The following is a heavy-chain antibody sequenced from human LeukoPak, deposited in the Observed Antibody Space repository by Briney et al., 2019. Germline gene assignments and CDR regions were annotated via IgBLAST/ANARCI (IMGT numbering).Heavy chain of an antibody. Sequence: SETLSLTCAVYGGSFSGYYWSWIRQPPGKGLEWIGEINHSGSTNYNPSLKSRVTISVDTSKNQFSLKLSSATAADTAVYYCARGRWFDPWGQGTLVTVSS. CDR1: GGSFSGYY. CDR3: ARGRWFDP. J-gene: IGHJ5*02. V-gene: IGHV4-34*01. CDR2: INHSGST.